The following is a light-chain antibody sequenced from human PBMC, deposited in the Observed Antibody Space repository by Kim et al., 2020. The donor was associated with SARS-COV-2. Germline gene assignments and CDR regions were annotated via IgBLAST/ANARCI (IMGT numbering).Light chain of an antibody. CDR2: SND. Sequence: QSALTQPPSASGTPGQRVTISCSGSSSNIGSNKVNWYQELPGTSPKLLIYSNDQRPSGVPDRFSGSKSGHSASLAISGLHSEDDADYYCAAWDDSLNSYVFGSGTKVTVL. V-gene: IGLV1-44*01. CDR1: SSNIGSNK. J-gene: IGLJ1*01. CDR3: AAWDDSLNSYV.